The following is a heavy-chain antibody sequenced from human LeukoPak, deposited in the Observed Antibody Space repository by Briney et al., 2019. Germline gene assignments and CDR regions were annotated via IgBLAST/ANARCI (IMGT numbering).Heavy chain of an antibody. CDR2: FDPEDGET. CDR1: GYTLTELS. Sequence: ASVKVSCKVSGYTLTELSMHWVRQAPGKGLEWMGGFDPEDGETIYAQKFQGRVTMTEDTSTDTAYMELSSLRPEDTAVYYCATLGGPVGATSGRPNWFDPWGQGTLVTVSS. CDR3: ATLGGPVGATSGRPNWFDP. J-gene: IGHJ5*02. D-gene: IGHD1-26*01. V-gene: IGHV1-24*01.